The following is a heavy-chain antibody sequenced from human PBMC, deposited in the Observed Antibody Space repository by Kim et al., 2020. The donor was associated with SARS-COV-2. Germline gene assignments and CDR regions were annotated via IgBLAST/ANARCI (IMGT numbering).Heavy chain of an antibody. CDR3: AGRRGQSSNWYFDL. D-gene: IGHD3-10*01. J-gene: IGHJ2*01. Sequence: YNPSLKSRVTISVDTSRNQFSLNLNSVTAADTAVYYCAGRRGQSSNWYFDLWCRGTLVSVSS. V-gene: IGHV4-30-2*04.